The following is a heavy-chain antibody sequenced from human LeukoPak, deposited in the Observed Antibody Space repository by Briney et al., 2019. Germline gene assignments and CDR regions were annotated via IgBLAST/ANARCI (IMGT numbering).Heavy chain of an antibody. CDR3: ARAHYYDSSGYYNY. D-gene: IGHD3-22*01. CDR1: GFSFSSFG. J-gene: IGHJ4*02. CDR2: ISGDGRDT. Sequence: PGGSLRLSCAASGFSFSSFGMSWVRQAPGRGLQWVSSISGDGRDTFYADSVKGRFTVSRDNSKTTMFLQMNSLRAEDTALYCCARAHYYDSSGYYNYWGQGTLVTVSS. V-gene: IGHV3-23*01.